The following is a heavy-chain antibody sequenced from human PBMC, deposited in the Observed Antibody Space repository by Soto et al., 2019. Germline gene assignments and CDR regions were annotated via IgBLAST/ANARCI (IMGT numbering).Heavy chain of an antibody. D-gene: IGHD6-6*01. CDR1: GFTFSSYA. J-gene: IGHJ6*02. CDR3: AKMSSSSVYYYYGMDV. CDR2: ISGSGGST. Sequence: GGSLRLSCAASGFTFSSYAMSWVRQAPGKGLEWVSAISGSGGSTYYADSVKGRFTISRDNSKNTLYLQMNSLRAEDTAVYYCAKMSSSSVYYYYGMDVCGQGTTVTVSS. V-gene: IGHV3-23*01.